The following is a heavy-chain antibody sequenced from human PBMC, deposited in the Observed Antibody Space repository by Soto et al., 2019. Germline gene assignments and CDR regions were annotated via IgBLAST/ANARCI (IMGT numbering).Heavy chain of an antibody. Sequence: QLQLQESGSRLVKSSETLSLTCGVSGDTISTGGYSWAWIRQPPGKALERIGHTYHSGNPYYNPSPKRRVIISVDRSNNLLSLKASSVTTADTAVYYCARDTYGAYVGYFDPWGQGTLVTVSS. J-gene: IGHJ5*02. CDR3: ARDTYGAYVGYFDP. D-gene: IGHD4-17*01. V-gene: IGHV4-30-2*01. CDR1: GDTISTGGYS. CDR2: TYHSGNP.